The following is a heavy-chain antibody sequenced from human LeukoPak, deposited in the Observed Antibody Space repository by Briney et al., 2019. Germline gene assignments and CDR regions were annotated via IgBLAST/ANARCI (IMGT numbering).Heavy chain of an antibody. D-gene: IGHD3-22*01. V-gene: IGHV3-23*01. J-gene: IGHJ4*02. CDR2: IGTSADYT. CDR3: GGRYYYDSSTYYPLNY. CDR1: GFTFSIDS. Sequence: GRSLRLSCAPSGFTFSIDSMTWVRQAPGKGLEWVSVIGTSADYTYYADSVKGRFTISRDNSKNTLYLQMISLRAEDTAVYYCGGRYYYDSSTYYPLNYWGQGTLVTVSS.